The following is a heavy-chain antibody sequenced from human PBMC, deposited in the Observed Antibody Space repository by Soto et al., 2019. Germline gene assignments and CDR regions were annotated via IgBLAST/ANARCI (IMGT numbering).Heavy chain of an antibody. CDR1: GFTFSSYA. J-gene: IGHJ4*02. D-gene: IGHD6-13*01. V-gene: IGHV3-30-3*01. CDR2: ISYDGSNK. CDR3: ATEDMPAAGTNPHI. Sequence: PGGSLRLSCAASGFTFSSYAMHWVRQAPGKGLEWVAVISYDGSNKYYADSVKGRFTVSRDNSKNTLYLQMNSLRPEDTAVYYCATEDMPAAGTNPHIWGRGTLVTVSS.